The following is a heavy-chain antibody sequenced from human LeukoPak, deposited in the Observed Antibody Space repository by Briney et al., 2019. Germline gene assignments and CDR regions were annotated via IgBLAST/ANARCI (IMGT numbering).Heavy chain of an antibody. Sequence: SETLSNTCSDSGDSISSYDWSWLRQPAGKELEWIGRIFNSENTNYNPSLKSRITMSVDTSKNQFSLKLSSVTAADTAVYYCARGPVTARSIAFDIWGQGTMVTVSS. J-gene: IGHJ3*02. V-gene: IGHV4-4*07. CDR2: IFNSENT. D-gene: IGHD6-6*01. CDR1: GDSISSYD. CDR3: ARGPVTARSIAFDI.